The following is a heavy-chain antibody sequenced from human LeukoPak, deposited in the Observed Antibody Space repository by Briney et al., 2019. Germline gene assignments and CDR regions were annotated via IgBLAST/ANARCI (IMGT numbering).Heavy chain of an antibody. Sequence: PGGSLRLSCVGSGFIFSNYWLTWVRQAPGKGLEWVGNIKPDGSAASYVDSVKGRFTISRNNAKSSLYLQMNRLRVDDTAVYYCAKAFEDYGDYFDYWGQGTLVTVSS. D-gene: IGHD4-17*01. CDR2: IKPDGSAA. V-gene: IGHV3-7*01. J-gene: IGHJ4*02. CDR3: AKAFEDYGDYFDY. CDR1: GFIFSNYW.